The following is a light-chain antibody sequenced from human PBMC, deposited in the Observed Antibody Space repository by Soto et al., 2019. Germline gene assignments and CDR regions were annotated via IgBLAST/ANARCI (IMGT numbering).Light chain of an antibody. Sequence: QSALTQPASVSGSPGQSITISCTGTSSEVGGYKYVSWYQQHPGKVPKLMIYEVSNRPSGVSNRFSGSKSGDTASLTISGLQPEDEADYYCSSYTSSSTVVFGGGTKLTVL. J-gene: IGLJ2*01. V-gene: IGLV2-14*01. CDR3: SSYTSSSTVV. CDR1: SSEVGGYKY. CDR2: EVS.